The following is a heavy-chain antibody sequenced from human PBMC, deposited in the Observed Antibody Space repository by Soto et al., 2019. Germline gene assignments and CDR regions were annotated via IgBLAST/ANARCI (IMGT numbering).Heavy chain of an antibody. V-gene: IGHV4-59*01. Sequence: PSETLSLTXTLSNGSIGSYYWTWIRQPPGKGLEWIGHIYYSGSTNYNPSLKSRLTLSLDTSKNQFSLKLTSVTAVDTAVYYCARVGRLITAAGLLDAWGQGTLVTVSS. CDR3: ARVGRLITAAGLLDA. J-gene: IGHJ5*02. D-gene: IGHD6-13*01. CDR1: NGSIGSYY. CDR2: IYYSGST.